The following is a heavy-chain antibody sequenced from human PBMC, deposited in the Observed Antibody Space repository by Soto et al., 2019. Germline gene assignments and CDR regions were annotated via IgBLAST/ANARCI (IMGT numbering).Heavy chain of an antibody. D-gene: IGHD6-6*01. Sequence: GASVKVSCKASGYTFTGYYMHWVRQAPGQGLEWMGWINPNSGGTNYAQKFQGWVTMTRDTSISTAYMELSRLRSDDTAVYYCARDRGSSEIKFEYWGQGTLVTVSS. V-gene: IGHV1-2*04. CDR2: INPNSGGT. CDR3: ARDRGSSEIKFEY. J-gene: IGHJ4*02. CDR1: GYTFTGYY.